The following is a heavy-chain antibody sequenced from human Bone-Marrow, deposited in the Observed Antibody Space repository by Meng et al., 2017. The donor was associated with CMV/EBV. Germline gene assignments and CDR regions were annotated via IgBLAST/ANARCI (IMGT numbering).Heavy chain of an antibody. CDR1: GFTFSDYY. D-gene: IGHD4-17*01. Sequence: GESLKISCAASGFTFSDYYMTWIRQAPGKGLEWVSCISNSGSNIYYADSVKGRFTISRDNSKNTLYLQMNSLRAEDTAVYYCARDSPDYGDYLFDYWGQAVLVTVSS. CDR2: ISNSGSNI. J-gene: IGHJ4*02. V-gene: IGHV3-11*01. CDR3: ARDSPDYGDYLFDY.